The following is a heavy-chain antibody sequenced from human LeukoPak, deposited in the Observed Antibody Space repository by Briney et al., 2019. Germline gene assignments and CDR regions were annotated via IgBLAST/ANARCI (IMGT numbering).Heavy chain of an antibody. CDR3: ARDRTTMTQRYFDL. CDR2: ISSSSSTM. Sequence: GGSLRLSCAASGLTFSNYAMTWVRQAPGKGLEWISCISSSSSTMYYADSVRGRFTISRDNAKNSLYLQMNSLRDEDTAVYYCARDRTTMTQRYFDLWGRGTLVTVSS. D-gene: IGHD3-22*01. J-gene: IGHJ2*01. CDR1: GLTFSNYA. V-gene: IGHV3-48*02.